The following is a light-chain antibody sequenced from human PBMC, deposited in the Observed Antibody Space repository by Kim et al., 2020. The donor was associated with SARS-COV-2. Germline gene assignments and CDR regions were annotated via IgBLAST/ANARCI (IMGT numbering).Light chain of an antibody. CDR1: QSISTY. J-gene: IGKJ1*01. Sequence: ASVGDRVTITCRASQSISTYLNWYQQKPGEAPKLLIYATFNLQSGVPSRFSGSGSGTDFTLSISSLQPEDFANYYCQQTYSPPRTFGQGTKVDIK. CDR2: ATF. CDR3: QQTYSPPRT. V-gene: IGKV1-39*01.